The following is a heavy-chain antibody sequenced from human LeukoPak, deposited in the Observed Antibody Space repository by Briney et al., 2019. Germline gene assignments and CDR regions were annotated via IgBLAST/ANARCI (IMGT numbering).Heavy chain of an antibody. CDR2: IYYSGST. CDR1: GASISGFY. J-gene: IGHJ4*02. CDR3: AKLYYDSSGYYQICYFDY. V-gene: IGHV4-59*05. Sequence: SETLSLTCTVSGASISGFYWSWIRQPPGKGLEWIGSIYYSGSTYYNPSLKSRVTISVDTSKNQFSLNLSSVTAADTAVYYCAKLYYDSSGYYQICYFDYWGQGTLVTVSS. D-gene: IGHD3-22*01.